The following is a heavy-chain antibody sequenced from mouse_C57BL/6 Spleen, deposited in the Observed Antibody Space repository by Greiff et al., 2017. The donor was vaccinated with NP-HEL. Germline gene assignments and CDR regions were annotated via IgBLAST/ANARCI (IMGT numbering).Heavy chain of an antibody. CDR1: GYTFTSYW. CDR3: TRTGAHSNPDY. D-gene: IGHD2-5*01. J-gene: IGHJ2*01. CDR2: IYPGSGST. V-gene: IGHV1-55*01. Sequence: QVQLQQPGAELVKPGASVKMSCKASGYTFTSYWITWVKQRPGQGLEWIGDIYPGSGSTNYNEKFKSKATLTVDTSSSPAYMQRSSLTSVDSAVYYSTRTGAHSNPDYWGQGTTLTVSS.